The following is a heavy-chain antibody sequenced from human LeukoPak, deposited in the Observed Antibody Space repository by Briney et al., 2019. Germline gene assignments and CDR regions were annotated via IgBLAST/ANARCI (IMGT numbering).Heavy chain of an antibody. CDR2: ISGSGGST. J-gene: IGHJ6*03. D-gene: IGHD2-2*02. CDR1: GFTFSSYA. V-gene: IGHV3-23*01. CDR3: AKERCSTSCFTHYYYYMDV. Sequence: GGSLRLSCAASGFTFSSYAMSWVRQAPGKGLEWVSAISGSGGSTYYADSVKGRFTISRDNSKNTLYLQMNSLRAEDTAVYYCAKERCSTSCFTHYYYYMDVWGKGTTVTVSS.